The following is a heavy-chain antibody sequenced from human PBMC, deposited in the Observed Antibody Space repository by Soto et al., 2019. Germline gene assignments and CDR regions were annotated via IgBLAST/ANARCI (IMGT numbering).Heavy chain of an antibody. Sequence: GASVKVSCKASGYTFTSYDINWVRQATGQGLEWMGWMNPNSGNTGYAQKFQGRVTMTRNTSISTAYMELSSLRSEDTAVYYCASRSSGWYGGAFDIWGQGTMVTVSS. J-gene: IGHJ3*02. D-gene: IGHD6-19*01. CDR3: ASRSSGWYGGAFDI. V-gene: IGHV1-8*01. CDR1: GYTFTSYD. CDR2: MNPNSGNT.